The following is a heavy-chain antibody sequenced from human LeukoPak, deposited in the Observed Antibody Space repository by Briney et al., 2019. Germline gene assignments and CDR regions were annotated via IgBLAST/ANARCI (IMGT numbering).Heavy chain of an antibody. J-gene: IGHJ4*02. CDR1: GYTFTSYG. Sequence: GASVKVSCKASGYTFTSYGISWVRQAPGQGLEWMGWISAYNGNTNYAQKFQGRVTMTRDTSTSTVYMELSSLRSEDTAVYYCARGYYGSGDFDYWGQGTLVTVSS. CDR2: ISAYNGNT. CDR3: ARGYYGSGDFDY. D-gene: IGHD3-10*01. V-gene: IGHV1-18*01.